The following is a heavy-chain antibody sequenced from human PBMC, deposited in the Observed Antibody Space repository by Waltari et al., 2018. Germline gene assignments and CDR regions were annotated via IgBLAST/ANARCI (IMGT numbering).Heavy chain of an antibody. CDR1: GYTFINYE. D-gene: IGHD2-21*01. V-gene: IGHV1-8*02. J-gene: IGHJ5*02. CDR2: VNTNNGAT. CDR3: ARGRDVFANFDYNWFDP. Sequence: QVQLVQSGAEVLKPGASVKVSCQASGYTFINYEINWVRQAAGQGLGWMGGVNTNNGATAYEQKFQGRITMTWDTSISTAYMELTNLRSDDTAVLYCARGRDVFANFDYNWFDPWGQGTLVTVSS.